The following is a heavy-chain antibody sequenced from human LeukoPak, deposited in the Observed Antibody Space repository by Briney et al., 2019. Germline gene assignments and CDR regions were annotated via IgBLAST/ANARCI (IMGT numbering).Heavy chain of an antibody. Sequence: PGGSLRLSCAASGFIFSSYGMHWVRQAPGKGLEWVAVIWYDGSNKYYADSVKGRFTISRDNSKKTLYLQMNSLRAEDMAVYYCARDFTDYGDYGAFDYWGQGTLVTVSS. D-gene: IGHD4-17*01. CDR1: GFIFSSYG. CDR3: ARDFTDYGDYGAFDY. J-gene: IGHJ4*02. CDR2: IWYDGSNK. V-gene: IGHV3-33*01.